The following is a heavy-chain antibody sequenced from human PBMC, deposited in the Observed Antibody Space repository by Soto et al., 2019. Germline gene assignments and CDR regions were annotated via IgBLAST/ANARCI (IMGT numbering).Heavy chain of an antibody. CDR2: IYPRNSET. CDR3: SRPGGSGTYYKFDY. J-gene: IGHJ4*02. CDR1: GYAFINFW. D-gene: IGHD3-10*01. Sequence: XESLTISFQGSGYAFINFWVALVGQMPGKGLEWMGTIYPRNSETRYSPSFQGQVTMSVDRSIGTAYLQWSSLKASDTAIYYCSRPGGSGTYYKFDYWGQGTPVTVSS. V-gene: IGHV5-51*01.